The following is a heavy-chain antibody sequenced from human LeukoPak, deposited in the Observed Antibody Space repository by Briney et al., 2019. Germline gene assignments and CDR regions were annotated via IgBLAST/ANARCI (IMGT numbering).Heavy chain of an antibody. Sequence: GGSLRLSCAASGFTFSSYWMSWVRQAPGKGLEWVANIKQDGSEKYYVGSVKGRFTISRDNAKNSLYLQMNSLRAEDTAVYYCARGGFEYQLLSYYGMDVWGQGTTVTVSS. D-gene: IGHD2-2*01. J-gene: IGHJ6*02. CDR3: ARGGFEYQLLSYYGMDV. CDR1: GFTFSSYW. V-gene: IGHV3-7*01. CDR2: IKQDGSEK.